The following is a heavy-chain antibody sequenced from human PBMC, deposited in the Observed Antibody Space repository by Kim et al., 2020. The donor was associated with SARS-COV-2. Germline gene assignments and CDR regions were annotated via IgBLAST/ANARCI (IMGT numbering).Heavy chain of an antibody. J-gene: IGHJ6*02. CDR3: ARGHLDRSGWYYYYGMDV. V-gene: IGHV1-8*01. CDR1: GYTFTSYD. CDR2: MNPNSGNT. Sequence: ASVKVSCKASGYTFTSYDINWVRQATGQGLEWMGWMNPNSGNTGYAQKFQGRVTMTRNTSLSTASMELSSLRSEDTAVYYCARGHLDRSGWYYYYGMDVWGQGTTVTVSS. D-gene: IGHD6-19*01.